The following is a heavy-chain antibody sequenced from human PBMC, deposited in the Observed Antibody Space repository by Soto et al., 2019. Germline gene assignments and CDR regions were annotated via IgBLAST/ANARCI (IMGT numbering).Heavy chain of an antibody. V-gene: IGHV4-39*07. CDR1: GGSISGSSYY. CDR2: IYYSGAA. Sequence: PSETLSLTCTVSGGSISGSSYYWGWIRQPPGKGLEWIGTIYYSGAAYYNPSLKSRVTISVDKANNQFSLELRSVTAADTAVYYCATLPPRIVVVSTEIPTWGRGTLVTVSS. CDR3: ATLPPRIVVVSTEIPT. D-gene: IGHD2-15*01. J-gene: IGHJ4*02.